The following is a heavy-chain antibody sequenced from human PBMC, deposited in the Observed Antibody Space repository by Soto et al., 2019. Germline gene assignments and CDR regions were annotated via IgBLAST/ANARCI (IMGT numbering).Heavy chain of an antibody. D-gene: IGHD6-19*01. V-gene: IGHV1-69*02. CDR1: GGTFSSYT. Sequence: QVQLVQSGAEVKKPGSSVKVSCKASGGTFSSYTIRWVRQAPGQGLEWMGRIIPILGIANYAQKFQGRVTITADKSTSTAYMELSSLRSEDTAVYYCARVDIAVAGADYYYYGMDVWGQGTTVTVSS. CDR2: IIPILGIA. J-gene: IGHJ6*02. CDR3: ARVDIAVAGADYYYYGMDV.